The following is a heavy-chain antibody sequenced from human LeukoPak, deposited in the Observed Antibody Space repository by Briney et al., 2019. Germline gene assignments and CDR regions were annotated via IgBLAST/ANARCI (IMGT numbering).Heavy chain of an antibody. CDR1: GYTFTGYY. Sequence: ASVKVSCKASGYTFTGYYMHWVRQAPGQGLEWMGWINPNSGGTNCAQKFQGRVTMTRDTSISTAYMELSRLRSDDTAVYYCARDTGGSYPVDYWGQGTLVTVSS. CDR3: ARDTGGSYPVDY. D-gene: IGHD1-26*01. V-gene: IGHV1-2*02. CDR2: INPNSGGT. J-gene: IGHJ4*02.